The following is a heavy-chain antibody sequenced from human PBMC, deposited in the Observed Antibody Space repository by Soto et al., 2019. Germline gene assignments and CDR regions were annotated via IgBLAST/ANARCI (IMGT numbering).Heavy chain of an antibody. D-gene: IGHD2-15*01. CDR1: GFTFSTYA. V-gene: IGHV3-30*04. J-gene: IGHJ4*02. CDR2: ASYDGNNK. Sequence: QVPLVESGGGGVQPGRSLTLSCAASGFTFSTYAMHWVRQAPGKGLEWVAIASYDGNNKYYADSVKGRFTISRDNSKNTLYLQMNSVRAEDTAVYYCAKDRGRYCSGGRCYLFDYWGQGTLVTVSS. CDR3: AKDRGRYCSGGRCYLFDY.